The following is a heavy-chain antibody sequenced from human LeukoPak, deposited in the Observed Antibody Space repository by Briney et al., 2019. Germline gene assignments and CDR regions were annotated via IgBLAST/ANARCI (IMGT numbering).Heavy chain of an antibody. CDR3: ARISLDYGLRRAAFDI. Sequence: PSETLSLTCAVYGGSFSGYYWSWIRQPPGKGLEWIGYIYYSGSTNYNPSLKSRVTISVDTSKNQFSLKLSSVTAADTAVYYCARISLDYGLRRAAFDIWGQGTMVTVSS. V-gene: IGHV4-59*08. CDR2: IYYSGST. D-gene: IGHD4-17*01. CDR1: GGSFSGYY. J-gene: IGHJ3*02.